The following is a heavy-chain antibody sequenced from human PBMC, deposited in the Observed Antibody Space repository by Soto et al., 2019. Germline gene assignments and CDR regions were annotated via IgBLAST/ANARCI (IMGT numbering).Heavy chain of an antibody. J-gene: IGHJ3*02. V-gene: IGHV4-34*01. Sequence: TVWLTGAVGCRDFSGYYWRWIRQPTGKGLEWIGEINHRGSTKYNPALKSRVTMSVDTSKNQFSLKLSSVTAADTAVYYCARVDDIWGHGTMVT. CDR3: ARVDDI. CDR1: CRDFSGYY. CDR2: INHRGST.